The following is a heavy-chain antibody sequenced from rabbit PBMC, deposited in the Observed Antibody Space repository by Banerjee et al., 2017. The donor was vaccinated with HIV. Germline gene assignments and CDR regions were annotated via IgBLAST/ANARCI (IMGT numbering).Heavy chain of an antibody. CDR1: GLTISNNYW. Sequence: EESGGDLVQPEGSLTLTCTASGLTISNNYWICWVRQAPGKGLEWIACIYTGSSDATKYAGWAKGRFTISKTSSTTVTLQMTSLTAADTATYFCASDLSRSSGWSFDFWGPGTLVTVS. V-gene: IGHV1S45*01. CDR3: ASDLSRSSGWSFDF. J-gene: IGHJ6*01. CDR2: IYTGSSDAT. D-gene: IGHD1-1*01.